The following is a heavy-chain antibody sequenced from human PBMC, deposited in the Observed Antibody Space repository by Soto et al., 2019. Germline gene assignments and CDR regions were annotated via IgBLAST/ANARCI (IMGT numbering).Heavy chain of an antibody. CDR2: ITSTADTYAT. CDR1: GFSFSDSV. J-gene: IGHJ3*02. CDR3: TGSLSFAFDI. Sequence: EVQLVESGGGLVQPGGSLKLSCAASGFSFSDSVMHWVRQVSGKGLEWVGRITSTADTYATAYTASVKGRFTVSSDDSTNTASLQMNSLKTEDTAVYYCTGSLSFAFDIWGQGTMVHVSS. V-gene: IGHV3-73*01.